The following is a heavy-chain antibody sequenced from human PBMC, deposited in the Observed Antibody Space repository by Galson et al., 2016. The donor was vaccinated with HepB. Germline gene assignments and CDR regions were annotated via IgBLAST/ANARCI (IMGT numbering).Heavy chain of an antibody. D-gene: IGHD1-26*01. V-gene: IGHV3-23*01. CDR1: GFTFSSYA. J-gene: IGHJ4*02. CDR3: AKSVGRHQYYDY. Sequence: SLRLSCADSGFTFSSYAMSWVRQAPGKGLEWVSAISGSGDDTYYADSVEGRFTISRDNSKNTLSLQINSLRAEDTAVYYCAKSVGRHQYYDYWGQGALVTVSS. CDR2: ISGSGDDT.